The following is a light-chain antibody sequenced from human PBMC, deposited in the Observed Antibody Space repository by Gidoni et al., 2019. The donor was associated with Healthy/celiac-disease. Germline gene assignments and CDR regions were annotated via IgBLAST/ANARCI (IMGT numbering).Light chain of an antibody. CDR2: AAS. V-gene: IGKV1-39*01. Sequence: ILLMHHPSSLNASVGERITITCRASHSISSYLNWYQQKPGKASKLLIYAASSLQSGVPSRCIVIGSATECTLTSGSQQPEDFATYDCQQSYRTPLTCGQGTKLEIK. CDR1: HSISSY. CDR3: QQSYRTPLT. J-gene: IGKJ2*01.